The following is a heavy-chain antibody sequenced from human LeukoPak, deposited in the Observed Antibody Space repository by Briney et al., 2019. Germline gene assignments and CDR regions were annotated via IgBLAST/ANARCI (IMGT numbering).Heavy chain of an antibody. D-gene: IGHD4-17*01. Sequence: SETLSLTSTVSGDSLGNGMYYWGWIRQAPGKGLTWIGSIYHSGSIFYNASFESRVAMSVDPSNNQFSLRLTSVTAADTAVYYCVRLCQETTSAKFEHWGQGILVTVSS. CDR3: VRLCQETTSAKFEH. CDR1: GDSLGNGMYY. V-gene: IGHV4-39*01. J-gene: IGHJ4*02. CDR2: IYHSGSI.